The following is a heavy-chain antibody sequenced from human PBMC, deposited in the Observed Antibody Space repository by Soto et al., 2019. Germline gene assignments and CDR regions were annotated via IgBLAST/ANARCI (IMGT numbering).Heavy chain of an antibody. CDR2: FDPDEAET. CDR3: TTYHGDYNFDH. V-gene: IGHV1-24*01. CDR1: GYTLNEVA. D-gene: IGHD4-17*01. Sequence: QVQLVQSGAEVKKPGASVKVSCKVSGYTLNEVAMHWVRQAPGKGLEWLGGFDPDEAETIYAQHFQGRVTMTEDTSTDTVYMELIILGSGDTALFFCTTYHGDYNFDHWGQGTLVTVSS. J-gene: IGHJ5*02.